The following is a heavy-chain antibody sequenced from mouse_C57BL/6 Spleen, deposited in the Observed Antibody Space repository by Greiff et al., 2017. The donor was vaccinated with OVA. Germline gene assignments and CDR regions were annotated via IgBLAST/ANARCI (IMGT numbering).Heavy chain of an antibody. CDR2: ISSGGSYT. J-gene: IGHJ4*01. Sequence: EVQRVESGGDLVKPGGSLKLSCAASGFTFSSYGMSWVRQTPDKRLEWVATISSGGSYTYYPDSVKGRFTISRDNAKNTRYLQMSSLKSEDTAMYYCARAYDGYVYYYAMDDWGQGTSVTVSS. CDR3: ARAYDGYVYYYAMDD. D-gene: IGHD2-3*01. V-gene: IGHV5-6*01. CDR1: GFTFSSYG.